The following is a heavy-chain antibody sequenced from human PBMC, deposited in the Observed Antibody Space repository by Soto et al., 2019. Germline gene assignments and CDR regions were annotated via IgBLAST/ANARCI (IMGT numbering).Heavy chain of an antibody. CDR3: ARDRSSWYRGAFDI. D-gene: IGHD6-13*01. CDR2: ISAYNGNT. CDR1: GYTFTSYG. J-gene: IGHJ3*02. Sequence: GASVKFSCKASGYTFTSYGISWVRQAPGQGLEWMGWISAYNGNTNYAQKLQGRVTMTTDTSTSTAYMELRSLRSDDTAVYYCARDRSSWYRGAFDIWGQGTMVTVSS. V-gene: IGHV1-18*04.